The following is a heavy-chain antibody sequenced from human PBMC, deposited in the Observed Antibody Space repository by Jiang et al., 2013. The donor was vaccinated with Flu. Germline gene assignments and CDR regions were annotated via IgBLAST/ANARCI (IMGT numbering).Heavy chain of an antibody. V-gene: IGHV1-18*01. Sequence: GAEVKKPGASVKVSCKASGYTFTFYGITWVRQAPGQGLEWMGWISGYNGKTKSAQKVQGRVTMTTDTSTSTAYMELRSLRSDDTAVYYCARTSMVMEDNYFDTWGQGTLVT. CDR3: ARTSMVMEDNYFDT. D-gene: IGHD5-18*01. J-gene: IGHJ5*02. CDR2: ISGYNGKT. CDR1: GYTFTFYG.